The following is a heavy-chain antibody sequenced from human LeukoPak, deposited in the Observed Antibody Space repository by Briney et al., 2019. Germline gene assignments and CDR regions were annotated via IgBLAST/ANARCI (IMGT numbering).Heavy chain of an antibody. Sequence: ASVKVSCKASGYTFTSYGITWVRQAPGQGLEWMGWISPCNGNTNYAQKLQGRVTMTTDTSTSTAYMELRSLRSDDTAVYYCATTHSGTYAYWGQGTLVIVSS. V-gene: IGHV1-18*01. D-gene: IGHD1-26*01. CDR3: ATTHSGTYAY. CDR2: ISPCNGNT. J-gene: IGHJ4*02. CDR1: GYTFTSYG.